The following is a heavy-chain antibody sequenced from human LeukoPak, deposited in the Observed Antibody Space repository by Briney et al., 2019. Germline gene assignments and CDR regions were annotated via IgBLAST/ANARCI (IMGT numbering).Heavy chain of an antibody. Sequence: PGGSLRLSCGASGFTFSSYSMNWVRQAPGKGLEWVSSITSSSSYIYYADSVKGRFTISRDNAKNSLYLQMNSLRAEDTAVYYCARHVVTVGFDYWGQGTLVTVSS. CDR3: ARHVVTVGFDY. D-gene: IGHD3-22*01. J-gene: IGHJ4*02. CDR1: GFTFSSYS. CDR2: ITSSSSYI. V-gene: IGHV3-21*01.